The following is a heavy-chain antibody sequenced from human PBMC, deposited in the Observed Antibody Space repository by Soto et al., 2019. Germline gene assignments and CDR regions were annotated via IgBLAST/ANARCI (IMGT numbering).Heavy chain of an antibody. Sequence: QVQLVQSGAEVKKPGASVKVSCKASGYTFTSYGISWVRQAPGQGLEWMGWISAYNGNTNYAQKLQGRVTMTTDTSTSTAYMELRSLRSDDTAVYYCARDRDYDYVWGSYQRRWFDPWGQGTLVTVSS. CDR3: ARDRDYDYVWGSYQRRWFDP. CDR2: ISAYNGNT. J-gene: IGHJ5*02. D-gene: IGHD3-16*02. CDR1: GYTFTSYG. V-gene: IGHV1-18*04.